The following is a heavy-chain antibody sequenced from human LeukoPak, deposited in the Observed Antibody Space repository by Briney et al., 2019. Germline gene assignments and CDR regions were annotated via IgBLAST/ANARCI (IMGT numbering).Heavy chain of an antibody. D-gene: IGHD3-22*01. CDR1: GFIFSDHY. V-gene: IGHV3-21*01. CDR3: ARDPSETVIAVGPEFDY. CDR2: ISSSSSYI. Sequence: GGSLRLSCVASGFIFSDHYMNWIRQAPGKGLEWVSSISSSSSYIYYADSVKGRFTISRDNAKNSLYLQMNSLRAEDTAVYYCARDPSETVIAVGPEFDYWGQGTLVTVSS. J-gene: IGHJ4*02.